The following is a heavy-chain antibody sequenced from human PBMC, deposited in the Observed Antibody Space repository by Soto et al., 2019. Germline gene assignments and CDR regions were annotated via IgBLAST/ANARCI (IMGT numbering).Heavy chain of an antibody. J-gene: IGHJ6*02. CDR1: GGSFSGYY. D-gene: IGHD2-21*01. V-gene: IGHV4-34*01. CDR3: ARRRGVDGMDV. CDR2: IYHSGST. Sequence: SSETLSLTCAVYGGSFSGYYWSWIRQPPGKGLEWIGEIYHSGSTNYNPSLKSRVTISVDTSKNQFSLKLSSVTAADTAVYYCARRRGVDGMDVWGQGTTVTVSS.